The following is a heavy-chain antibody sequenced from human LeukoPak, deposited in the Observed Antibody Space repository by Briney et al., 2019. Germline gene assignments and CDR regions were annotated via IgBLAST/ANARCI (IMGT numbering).Heavy chain of an antibody. J-gene: IGHJ4*02. CDR2: ISYDGSNK. CDR3: AKDRRHDYALFYFDY. CDR1: GFTFSSYG. D-gene: IGHD4-17*01. Sequence: GGSLRLSCAASGFTFSSYGMHWVRQAPGKGLEWVAVISYDGSNKCYADSVKGRFTISRDNSKNTLYLQMNSLRAEDTAVYYCAKDRRHDYALFYFDYWGQGTLVTVSS. V-gene: IGHV3-30*18.